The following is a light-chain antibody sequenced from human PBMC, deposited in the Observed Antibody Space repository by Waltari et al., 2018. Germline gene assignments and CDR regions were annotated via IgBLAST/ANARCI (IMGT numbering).Light chain of an antibody. V-gene: IGKV1-12*01. CDR1: QDISTW. CDR3: QQTNTFPRA. J-gene: IGKJ4*01. CDR2: ASS. Sequence: DIQMTQSPSSVSASVGDSVTIACRASQDISTWLAWYQQKPGKAPNLLIYASSTLQSGVPSRFSGSGSGTAFTLTITTLQPEDFAVYYCQQTNTFPRAFGGGTKIEVK.